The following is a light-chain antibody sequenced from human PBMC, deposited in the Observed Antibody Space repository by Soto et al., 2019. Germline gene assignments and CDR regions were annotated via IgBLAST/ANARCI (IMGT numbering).Light chain of an antibody. J-gene: IGKJ4*01. V-gene: IGKV3-11*01. CDR3: QQRSDWPST. CDR2: DSS. CDR1: QSVVTY. Sequence: EIVLTQSPATLSLSPGERATLSCRASQSVVTYFAWYQQKPGQAPRLLIYDSSNRATGIPARFSGSGSGTDFTLTISSLEPEDFAVYYCQQRSDWPSTFCGGTKVEMK.